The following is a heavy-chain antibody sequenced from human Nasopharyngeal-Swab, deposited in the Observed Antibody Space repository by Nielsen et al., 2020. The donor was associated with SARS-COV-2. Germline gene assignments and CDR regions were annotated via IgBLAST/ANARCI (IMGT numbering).Heavy chain of an antibody. CDR2: ISYDGSNK. Sequence: GGSLRLSCAASGFTFSSYAMHWVRQAPGKGLEWVAVISYDGSNKYYADSAKGRFTISRDNSKNTLYLQMNSLRAEDTAVYYCASAYGGSYWYFDLWGRGTLVTVSS. CDR1: GFTFSSYA. V-gene: IGHV3-30-3*01. CDR3: ASAYGGSYWYFDL. J-gene: IGHJ2*01. D-gene: IGHD4-23*01.